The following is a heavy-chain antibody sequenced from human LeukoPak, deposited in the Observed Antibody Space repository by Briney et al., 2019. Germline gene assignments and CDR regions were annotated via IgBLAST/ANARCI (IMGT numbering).Heavy chain of an antibody. Sequence: PGGSLRLSCSPSGFTFCSYAMLWVRQAPGKGLEYVSTISSNGGSTYYADSVKGRFTISRDNSKNTLYLQMSRLRAEDTAVYYCVKGGVVVLISAFDIWGQGTMVTVSS. J-gene: IGHJ3*02. D-gene: IGHD3-22*01. CDR1: GFTFCSYA. CDR2: ISSNGGST. CDR3: VKGGVVVLISAFDI. V-gene: IGHV3-64D*06.